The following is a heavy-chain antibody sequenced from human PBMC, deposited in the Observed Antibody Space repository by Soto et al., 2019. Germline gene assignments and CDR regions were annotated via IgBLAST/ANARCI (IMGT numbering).Heavy chain of an antibody. Sequence: QVQLVQSGAEVKKPGSSVKVSCKASGGTFSSYTISWVRQAPGQGLEWMGRIIPILGIANYAQKFQGRVTITADKSTSTAYMELSSLRSEDTAVYYCAREPDYDILTGLDSDYWGQGTLVTVSS. CDR3: AREPDYDILTGLDSDY. V-gene: IGHV1-69*08. CDR1: GGTFSSYT. CDR2: IIPILGIA. J-gene: IGHJ4*02. D-gene: IGHD3-9*01.